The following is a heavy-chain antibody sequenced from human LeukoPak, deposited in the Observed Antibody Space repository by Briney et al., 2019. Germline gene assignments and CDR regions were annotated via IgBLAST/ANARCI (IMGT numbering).Heavy chain of an antibody. Sequence: GGSLRLSCAASGFTFSSYSMNWVRQAPGKGLEWVSSISSSSSYIYYADSVKGRFTISRDNAKNSLYLQMNSLRAEDTAVYYCARAPHIVGATPLDYWGQGTLVTVSS. CDR1: GFTFSSYS. D-gene: IGHD1-26*01. V-gene: IGHV3-21*01. CDR3: ARAPHIVGATPLDY. CDR2: ISSSSSYI. J-gene: IGHJ4*02.